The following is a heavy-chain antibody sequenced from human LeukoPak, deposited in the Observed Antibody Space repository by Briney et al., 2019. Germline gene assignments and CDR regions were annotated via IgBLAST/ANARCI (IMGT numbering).Heavy chain of an antibody. CDR2: IYYSGST. V-gene: IGHV4-59*01. J-gene: IGHJ4*02. CDR1: GGSISSYY. Sequence: SETLSLTCTVSGGSISSYYWSWIRQPPGKGLEWIGYIYYSGSTYYNPSLKSRVTISVDTSKNQFSLKLSSVTAADTALYYCARENGYRYDYWGQGTLVTVSS. D-gene: IGHD5-18*01. CDR3: ARENGYRYDY.